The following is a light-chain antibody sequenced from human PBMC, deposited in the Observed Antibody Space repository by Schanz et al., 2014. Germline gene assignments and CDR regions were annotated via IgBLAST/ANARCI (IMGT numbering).Light chain of an antibody. J-gene: IGLJ2*01. CDR2: SNN. CDR1: SSNIGSNT. CDR3: QSFDSSLTL. Sequence: QSVLTQPPSASGTPGQRVTISCSGSSSNIGSNTVNWYQHLPGTAPKLFIHSNNQRPSGVPDRFSGSKSGSSASLAIAGLQAEDEAVYYCQSFDSSLTLFGGGTKLTVL. V-gene: IGLV1-44*01.